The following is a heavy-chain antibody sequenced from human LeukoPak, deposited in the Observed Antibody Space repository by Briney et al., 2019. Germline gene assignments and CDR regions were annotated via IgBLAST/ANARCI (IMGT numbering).Heavy chain of an antibody. CDR1: GYTFTNYY. Sequence: ASVKVSCTASGYTFTNYYMHWVRQAPGQGLEWMGMINPSGGSTGSSQKFQGRVTMTGDTSTSTVYMELSSLRSEDTAVYYCARDNGGYSYGSPDYWGQGTLVTVSS. V-gene: IGHV1-46*01. CDR3: ARDNGGYSYGSPDY. CDR2: INPSGGST. J-gene: IGHJ4*02. D-gene: IGHD5-18*01.